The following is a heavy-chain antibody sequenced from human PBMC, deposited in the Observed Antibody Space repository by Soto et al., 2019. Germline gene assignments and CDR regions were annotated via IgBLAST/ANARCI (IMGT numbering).Heavy chain of an antibody. CDR2: IKGDGSRT. Sequence: EVQLVESGGGLVQPGGSLRLSCAASGFTFSSYWIHWVRQAPGKGLVWVSRIKGDGSRTDYADSVKGRFTISRDNAKNTVYLQMNSLRDEDTAVYDCARGLPGYYGMDGWGQGTTVTVSS. CDR3: ARGLPGYYGMDG. J-gene: IGHJ6*02. D-gene: IGHD4-17*01. CDR1: GFTFSSYW. V-gene: IGHV3-74*01.